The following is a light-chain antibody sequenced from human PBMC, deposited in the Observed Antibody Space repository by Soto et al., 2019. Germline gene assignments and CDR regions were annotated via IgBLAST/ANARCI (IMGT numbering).Light chain of an antibody. CDR1: SIDVGNFDL. CDR2: QVS. Sequence: QSVLTQPPSVSGSPGQSVTISCTGTSIDVGNFDLVSWYQQPPGTAPKLLIYQVSNRPSGVPDRFSGSQSGNTASLTISGLQAEDEADYYCAAWDDSLSSPVFGGGTKVTVL. J-gene: IGLJ2*01. V-gene: IGLV2-18*01. CDR3: AAWDDSLSSPV.